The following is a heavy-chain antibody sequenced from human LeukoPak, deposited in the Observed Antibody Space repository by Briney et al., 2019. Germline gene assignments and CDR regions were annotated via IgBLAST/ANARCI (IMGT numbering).Heavy chain of an antibody. CDR2: VRGNGDST. Sequence: GGSLRLSCAASGFTFSSFAMHWVRQAPGKGLEWVAVVRGNGDSTHYADSVKGRFTISRDNSKNTLYLQMNSLRGDDTAVYHCARDSGSYLQPTDYWGQGTLVTVSS. V-gene: IGHV3-23*01. J-gene: IGHJ4*02. CDR1: GFTFSSFA. CDR3: ARDSGSYLQPTDY. D-gene: IGHD1-26*01.